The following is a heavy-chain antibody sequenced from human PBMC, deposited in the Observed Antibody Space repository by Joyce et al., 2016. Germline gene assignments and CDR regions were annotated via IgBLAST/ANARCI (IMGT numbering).Heavy chain of an antibody. CDR3: VKHRYVILPDPKYFYGMDV. CDR2: FGGPGVNT. Sequence: EGQLLESGGGLVQPGGSLRLSCPASGFTFKNYIMSWVRQATGRVLECVFSFGGPGVNTYYACSVKGRLTISRDNDKDTLYLEMDSLRAEDTAVYYCVKHRYVILPDPKYFYGMDVWGLGTAVTVSS. D-gene: IGHD3-9*01. J-gene: IGHJ6*02. V-gene: IGHV3-23*01. CDR1: GFTFKNYI.